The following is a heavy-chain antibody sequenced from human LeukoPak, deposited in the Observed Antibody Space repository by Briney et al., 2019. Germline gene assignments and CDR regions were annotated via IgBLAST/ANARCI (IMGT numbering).Heavy chain of an antibody. CDR1: GGSIGSSSYY. CDR3: ARLWCTNGVCYTVDY. J-gene: IGHJ4*02. V-gene: IGHV4-39*01. CDR2: IYYSGST. D-gene: IGHD2-8*01. Sequence: SETLSLTCTVSGGSIGSSSYYWGWIRQPPGKGLEWIGSIYYSGSTYYNPSLKSRVTISVDTSKNQFSLKPSSVTAADTAVYYCARLWCTNGVCYTVDYWGQGTLVTVSS.